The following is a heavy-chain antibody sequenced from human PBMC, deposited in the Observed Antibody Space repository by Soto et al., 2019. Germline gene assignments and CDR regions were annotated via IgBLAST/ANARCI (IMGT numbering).Heavy chain of an antibody. CDR1: GFTFSSYS. CDR3: ARREVTTVNSYYYGMDV. V-gene: IGHV3-21*01. Sequence: XGSLRLSCAASGFTFSSYSMNRVRQAPGKGLEWVSAASSSSSSRYYADSVKGRFTISRDNAKNSLYQQMNSLRAEDTAVYYCARREVTTVNSYYYGMDVWGQGNTVTVSS. J-gene: IGHJ6*02. D-gene: IGHD4-17*01. CDR2: ASSSSSSR.